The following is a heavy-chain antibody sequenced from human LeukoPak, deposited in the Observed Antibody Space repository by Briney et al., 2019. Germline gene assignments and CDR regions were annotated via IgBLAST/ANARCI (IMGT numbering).Heavy chain of an antibody. CDR3: ARGAGPYPPVWFGELLLADFDY. CDR2: MNPNSGNT. CDR1: GDSISTYV. D-gene: IGHD3-10*01. Sequence: ASVKVSCKTSGDSISTYVIGWLRQATGQGLEWMGWMNPNSGNTGYAQKFQGRVTMTRNTSISTAYMELSSLRSEDTAVYYCARGAGPYPPVWFGELLLADFDYWGQGTLVTVSS. V-gene: IGHV1-8*01. J-gene: IGHJ4*02.